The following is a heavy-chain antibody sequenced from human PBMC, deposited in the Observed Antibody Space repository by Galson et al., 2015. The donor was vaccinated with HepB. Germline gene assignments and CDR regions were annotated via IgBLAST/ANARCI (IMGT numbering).Heavy chain of an antibody. CDR2: ISYDGSNK. CDR3: AKDSLRGYCSSTSCSIRRANWFDP. D-gene: IGHD2-2*01. Sequence: SLRLSCAASGFTFSSYGMHWVRQAPGKGLEWVAVISYDGSNKYYADSVKGRFTISRDNSKNTLYLQMNSLRAEDTAVYYCAKDSLRGYCSSTSCSIRRANWFDPWGQGTLVTVSS. CDR1: GFTFSSYG. J-gene: IGHJ5*02. V-gene: IGHV3-30*18.